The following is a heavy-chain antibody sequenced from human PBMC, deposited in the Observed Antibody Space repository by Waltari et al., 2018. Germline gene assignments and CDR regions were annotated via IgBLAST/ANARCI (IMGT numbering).Heavy chain of an antibody. D-gene: IGHD2-2*01. CDR2: ISSSGSTI. J-gene: IGHJ4*02. V-gene: IGHV3-48*03. CDR1: GFTFSSYE. Sequence: EVQLVESGGGLVQPGGSLRLSCAASGFTFSSYEMNWVRQAPGKGLEWVSYISSSGSTIYYADSGKGRFTISRDNAKNSLYLQMNSLRAEDTAVYYCARVLLEDCSSTSCYGPPFDYWGQGTLVTVSS. CDR3: ARVLLEDCSSTSCYGPPFDY.